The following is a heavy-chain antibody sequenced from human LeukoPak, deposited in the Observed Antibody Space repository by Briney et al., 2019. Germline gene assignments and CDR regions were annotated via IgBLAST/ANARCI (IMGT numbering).Heavy chain of an antibody. Sequence: SETLSLTCAVYGGSSSGYYWSWIRQPPGKGLEWIGEINNSGSTNYNPSLKSRVTISVVTSKNQFSLKLRSVTAADTAVYYCARVRPLEAFDIWGQGTMVTVSS. D-gene: IGHD3-10*01. J-gene: IGHJ3*02. V-gene: IGHV4-34*01. CDR2: INNSGST. CDR1: GGSSSGYY. CDR3: ARVRPLEAFDI.